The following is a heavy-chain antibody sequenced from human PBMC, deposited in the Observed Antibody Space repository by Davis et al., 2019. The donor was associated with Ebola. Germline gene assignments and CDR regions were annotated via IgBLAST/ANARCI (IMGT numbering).Heavy chain of an antibody. CDR2: INRDGSTT. V-gene: IGHV3-74*03. CDR3: ARGAYCDYNVKAFDI. J-gene: IGHJ3*02. CDR1: GFTANSNY. Sequence: HTGGSLRLSCAASGFTANSNYMSWVRQAPGKGLVWVSCINRDGSTTTYADSVKGRFTISRDNAKHTLYLQMNSLRAEDTAIYYGARGAYCDYNVKAFDIWGQGTKVTVSS. D-gene: IGHD4-11*01.